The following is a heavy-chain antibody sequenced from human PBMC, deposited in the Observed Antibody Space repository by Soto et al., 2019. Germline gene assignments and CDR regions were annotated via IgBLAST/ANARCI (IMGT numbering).Heavy chain of an antibody. D-gene: IGHD1-26*01. CDR2: INVGNGNT. Sequence: ASVKGSCKASGYTFSSYAMHWVRPAPGQRLEWMGRINVGNGNTKYSQKFQGRVIITRDTSASTIYMELSSLRSEDPAVYYCGRVGQWDPPDLDAFDIWGQGTWVTGSS. V-gene: IGHV1-3*01. J-gene: IGHJ3*02. CDR3: GRVGQWDPPDLDAFDI. CDR1: GYTFSSYA.